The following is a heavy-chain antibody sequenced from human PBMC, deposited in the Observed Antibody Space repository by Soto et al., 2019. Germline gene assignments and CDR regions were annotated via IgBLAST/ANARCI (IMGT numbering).Heavy chain of an antibody. D-gene: IGHD5-18*01. CDR2: IIPIFGTA. CDR3: AKVSDSTKGYTYDS. CDR1: GGTFSSYA. Sequence: GASVKVSCKASGGTFSSYAISWVRQAPGQGLEWMGGIIPIFGTANYAQKFQGRVTITADESTSTAYMELSSLRSEDTAGYYCAKVSDSTKGYTYDSWGQGALVTVSS. J-gene: IGHJ5*02. V-gene: IGHV1-69*13.